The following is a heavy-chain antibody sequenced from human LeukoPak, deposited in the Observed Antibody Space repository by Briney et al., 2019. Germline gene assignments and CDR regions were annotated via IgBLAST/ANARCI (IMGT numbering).Heavy chain of an antibody. CDR3: ARSRQASGLFNS. V-gene: IGHV4-30-2*01. CDR2: IYDGGPA. Sequence: PSETLSLTCTVSGYAITSGGFSWNWIRQPPGKGLEWIGCIYDGGPAHYNPSLKSRFAISVDRPKNQFFLNVTSLTAADTAVYSCARSRQASGLFNSWGQGTLVVVSS. J-gene: IGHJ5*01. D-gene: IGHD3-10*01. CDR1: GYAITSGGFS.